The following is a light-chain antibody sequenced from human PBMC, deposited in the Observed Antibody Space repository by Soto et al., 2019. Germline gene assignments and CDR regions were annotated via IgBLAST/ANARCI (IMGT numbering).Light chain of an antibody. CDR3: QQSYSTPRT. V-gene: IGKV1-39*01. CDR2: AAS. Sequence: DIQMTQSPSSLSASVGDRVTITCRASQSISSYLNWYQQKPGKAPKLLIYAASSLQSGVPSRFSGSVSGTDFTLTISSLQPEDFETYYCQQSYSTPRTFGQGTKVDI. J-gene: IGKJ1*01. CDR1: QSISSY.